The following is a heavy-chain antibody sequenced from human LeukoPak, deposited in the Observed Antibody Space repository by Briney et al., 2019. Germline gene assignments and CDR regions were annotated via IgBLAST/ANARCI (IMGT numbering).Heavy chain of an antibody. CDR3: ARVKWPRRFITMVRGVHFDY. Sequence: PSETLSLTCTVSGGSISSSSYYWGWIRQPPGKGLEWIRSIYYSGSTYYNPSLKSRVTISVDTSKNQFSLKLSSVTAADTAVYYCARVKWPRRFITMVRGVHFDYWGQGTLVTVSS. CDR2: IYYSGST. CDR1: GGSISSSSYY. V-gene: IGHV4-39*07. J-gene: IGHJ4*02. D-gene: IGHD3-10*01.